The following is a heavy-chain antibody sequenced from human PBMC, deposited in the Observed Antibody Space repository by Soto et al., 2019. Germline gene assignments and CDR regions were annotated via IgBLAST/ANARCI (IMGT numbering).Heavy chain of an antibody. J-gene: IGHJ6*02. V-gene: IGHV4-39*02. CDR2: IYYSGST. CDR3: ARDKARIAAAVRYYYYGMDV. Sequence: SETLSLTCTVSGGSISSSSYYWGWIRQPPGKGLEWIGSIYYSGSTYYNPSLKSRVTISVDTSKNQFSLKLSSVTAADTAVYYCARDKARIAAAVRYYYYGMDVWGQGTTVTVSS. D-gene: IGHD6-13*01. CDR1: GGSISSSSYY.